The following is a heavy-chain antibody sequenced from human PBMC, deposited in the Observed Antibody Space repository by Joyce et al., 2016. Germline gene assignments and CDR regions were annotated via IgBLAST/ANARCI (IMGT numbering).Heavy chain of an antibody. D-gene: IGHD2-2*01. CDR3: ANGVAGYCSSSTCPRPLDV. J-gene: IGHJ3*01. V-gene: IGHV1-69*14. CDR2: IIPVFFTP. Sequence: QVHLVQSGAEVKMLGSSVKVSCTAAGGSFGAKTFNWVRQTPGQGLEWMGGIIPVFFTPHSAQKFQGTVSITADTGTNTVFMEVRSLTSDDTAMYYCANGVAGYCSSSTCPRPLDVWGQGTMVIVS. CDR1: GGSFGAKT.